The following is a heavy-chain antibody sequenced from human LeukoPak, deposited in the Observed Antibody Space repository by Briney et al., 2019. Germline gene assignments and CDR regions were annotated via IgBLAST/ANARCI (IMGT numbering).Heavy chain of an antibody. Sequence: PSETLSLTCTVSGGSISSYYWSWIRQPPGKGLEWIGYIYYSGSTNYNPSLKSRVTISVDTSKNQFSLKLSSVTAADTAVYYCARLGDVDSLDYWGQGTLVTVSS. CDR2: IYYSGST. CDR3: ARLGDVDSLDY. CDR1: GGSISSYY. V-gene: IGHV4-59*08. J-gene: IGHJ4*02. D-gene: IGHD3-3*01.